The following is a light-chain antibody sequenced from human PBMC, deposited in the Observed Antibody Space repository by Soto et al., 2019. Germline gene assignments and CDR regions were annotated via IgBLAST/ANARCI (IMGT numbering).Light chain of an antibody. CDR3: QHYKSYSQWT. J-gene: IGKJ1*01. CDR1: ESLGSW. V-gene: IGKV1-5*01. Sequence: DIQMTQSPSTLSASIGDRVTITCRANESLGSWLAWYQQKPGKAPNLLISDASTLEGGVPSRFSGSGSGTEFTLTISSLQPDDFATYYCQHYKSYSQWTFGQGTKVEIK. CDR2: DAS.